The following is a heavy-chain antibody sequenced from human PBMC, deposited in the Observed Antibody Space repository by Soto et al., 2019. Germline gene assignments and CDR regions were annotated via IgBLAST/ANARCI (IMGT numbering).Heavy chain of an antibody. D-gene: IGHD3-9*01. CDR2: ISGSGGST. J-gene: IGHJ3*02. CDR3: AKDPFCNYDILARCGSDI. V-gene: IGHV3-23*01. Sequence: EVQLLESGGGLVQPGGSLRLSCAASGFTFSSYAMSWVRQAPGKGLEWVSAISGSGGSTYYADSVKGRFTISRDNSKNTLYLQMNSLRAEDTAVYYCAKDPFCNYDILARCGSDIWGQGTMVTVSS. CDR1: GFTFSSYA.